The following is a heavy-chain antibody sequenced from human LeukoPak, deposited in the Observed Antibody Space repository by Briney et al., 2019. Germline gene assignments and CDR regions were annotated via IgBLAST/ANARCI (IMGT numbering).Heavy chain of an antibody. CDR1: GFTVSSNY. CDR3: ATEGFRGVLFHI. Sequence: PGGSLRLSCAASGFTVSSNYMSWVRQAPRKGLAWVSGLYSGGNTYYADPVQGRFTISRDNSRNTPYLQMDSLRVEDTAVYYCATEGFRGVLFHIWGQGTVVTVSS. D-gene: IGHD3-10*01. V-gene: IGHV3-66*01. CDR2: LYSGGNT. J-gene: IGHJ3*02.